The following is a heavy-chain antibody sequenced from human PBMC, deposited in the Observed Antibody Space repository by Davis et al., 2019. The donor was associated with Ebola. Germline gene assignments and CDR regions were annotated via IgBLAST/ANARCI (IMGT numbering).Heavy chain of an antibody. J-gene: IGHJ5*02. CDR3: ARDFAGYCSGGSCYSGWFDP. D-gene: IGHD2-15*01. CDR1: GYTFTSYG. CDR2: ISAYNGNT. Sequence: ASVKVSCKASGYTFTSYGISWVRQAPGQGLEWMGWISAYNGNTDYAQKLQGRVTMTTDTSTSTAYMELRNLRSDDTAVYYCARDFAGYCSGGSCYSGWFDPWGQGTLVTVSS. V-gene: IGHV1-18*01.